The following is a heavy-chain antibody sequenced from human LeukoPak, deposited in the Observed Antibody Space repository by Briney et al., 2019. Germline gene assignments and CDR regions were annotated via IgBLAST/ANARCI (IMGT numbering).Heavy chain of an antibody. Sequence: GGSLRLSCVASGFTLGDYNMNWVRQVPGKGLEWVANIKQDGSYIYYVDSVKGRFTISRDNAKNSLYLQMNSLRAEDTALYYCAREAIVGDTDDAFDIWGQGTMVTVST. J-gene: IGHJ3*02. CDR2: IKQDGSYI. CDR3: AREAIVGDTDDAFDI. CDR1: GFTLGDYN. D-gene: IGHD1-26*01. V-gene: IGHV3-7*01.